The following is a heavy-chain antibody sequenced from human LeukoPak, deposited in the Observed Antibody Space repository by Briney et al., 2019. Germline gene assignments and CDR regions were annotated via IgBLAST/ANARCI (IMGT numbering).Heavy chain of an antibody. V-gene: IGHV3-48*03. J-gene: IGHJ4*02. CDR2: ISSSGSTI. D-gene: IGHD3-16*01. Sequence: QPGGSLRLSCAASGFTFSSYEMNWVRQAPGKGLEWVSYISSSGSTIYYADSVKGRFTISRDNAKNSLYLQMNSLRAEDPAVYYCARDHSSELYVWGSYGPYYFDYWGQGTLVTVSS. CDR1: GFTFSSYE. CDR3: ARDHSSELYVWGSYGPYYFDY.